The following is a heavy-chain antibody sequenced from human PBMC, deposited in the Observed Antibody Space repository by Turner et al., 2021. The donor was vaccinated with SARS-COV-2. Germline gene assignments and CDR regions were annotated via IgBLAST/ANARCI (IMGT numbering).Heavy chain of an antibody. V-gene: IGHV3-7*01. CDR3: ARVEMATISFDY. D-gene: IGHD5-12*01. CDR1: GFTFSSSW. Sequence: EVQLVESGGGLVQPGGSLRLSCAASGFTFSSSWMSWVRQAPGKGLEWVANIKQDGSEKYYVDSVKGRFTISRDNAKNSLYLQMNSLRAEDTAVYYCARVEMATISFDYWGQGTLVTVSS. J-gene: IGHJ4*02. CDR2: IKQDGSEK.